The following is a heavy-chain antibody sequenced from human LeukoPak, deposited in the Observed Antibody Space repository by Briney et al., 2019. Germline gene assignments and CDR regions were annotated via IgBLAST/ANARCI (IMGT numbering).Heavy chain of an antibody. CDR1: GFTFSSYE. CDR3: ARDSGDGVMANWYFDL. D-gene: IGHD4-17*01. CDR2: ISSSGSTI. Sequence: GGSLRLSCAASGFTFSSYEMNWVHQAPGKVLEWVSYISSSGSTIYYADSVKGRFTISRDNAKNSLYLRMNSLRAEDTAVYYCARDSGDGVMANWYFDLWGRGTLVTVSS. J-gene: IGHJ2*01. V-gene: IGHV3-48*03.